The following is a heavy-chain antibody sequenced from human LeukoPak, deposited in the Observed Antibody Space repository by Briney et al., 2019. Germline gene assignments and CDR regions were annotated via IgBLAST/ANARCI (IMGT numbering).Heavy chain of an antibody. J-gene: IGHJ6*03. CDR1: GFTFSSYS. Sequence: GGSLRLSCAASGFTFSSYSMNWVRQAPGKGLEWVSSISSSSSYIYYADSVKGRFTISRDDAKNSLYLQMNSLRAEDTAVYYCARDETVTTGYYYYMDVWGKGTTVTVSS. CDR3: ARDETVTTGYYYYMDV. CDR2: ISSSSSYI. V-gene: IGHV3-21*01. D-gene: IGHD4-17*01.